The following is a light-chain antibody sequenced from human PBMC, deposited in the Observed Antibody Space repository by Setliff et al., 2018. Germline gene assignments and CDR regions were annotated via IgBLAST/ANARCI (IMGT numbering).Light chain of an antibody. CDR2: GVS. CDR1: SNDVGSYDL. CDR3: NAYTAGTTDV. J-gene: IGLJ1*01. V-gene: IGLV2-14*03. Sequence: QSVLTQPASVSGSPGQSITISCSGTSNDVGSYDLVSWYQQHPGKAPKLIIYGVSDRPSGVSSRFSGSKSGNTASLTISGLQTEDEADYYCNAYTAGTTDVFGTGTKGTV.